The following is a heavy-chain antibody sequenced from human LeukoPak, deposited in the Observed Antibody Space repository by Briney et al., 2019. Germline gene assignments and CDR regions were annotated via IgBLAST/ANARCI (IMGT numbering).Heavy chain of an antibody. CDR2: ITSSSHDI. V-gene: IGHV3-21*01. D-gene: IGHD5-12*01. J-gene: IGHJ4*02. CDR3: ARGSGYDFLDY. Sequence: GGSLRLSCAASGFTFSSYEMNWVRQAPGKGLEWVSSITSSSHDIYYADSVKGRFTISRDNAKNSLSLQMNSLRAEDTAVYYCARGSGYDFLDYWGQGTLVTVSS. CDR1: GFTFSSYE.